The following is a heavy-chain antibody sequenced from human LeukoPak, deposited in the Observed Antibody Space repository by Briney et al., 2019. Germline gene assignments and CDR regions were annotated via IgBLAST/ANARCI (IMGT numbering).Heavy chain of an antibody. Sequence: GGSLRFSCAASGFTLSSYEMNWVRQAPGKGLEWVSYISSSGGTTYYADSVKGRFTISRDSAKNSLYLQMNSLRAEDTAVYYCARDLYTILTGYDDAFDIWGQGTMVTVSS. D-gene: IGHD3-9*01. CDR2: ISSSGGTT. J-gene: IGHJ3*02. V-gene: IGHV3-48*03. CDR3: ARDLYTILTGYDDAFDI. CDR1: GFTLSSYE.